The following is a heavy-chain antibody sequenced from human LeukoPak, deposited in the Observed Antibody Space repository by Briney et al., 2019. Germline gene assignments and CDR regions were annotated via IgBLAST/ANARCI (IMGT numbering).Heavy chain of an antibody. V-gene: IGHV3-30*04. D-gene: IGHD3-10*01. J-gene: IGHJ4*02. CDR1: GFTFSSYA. CDR3: ARDAESRFDY. Sequence: GGSLRLSCAASGFTFSSYAMHWVRQAPGKGLEWVAVISYDGSNKYYADSVKGRFTISRDNSKNTLYLQMNSLRAEDTAVYYCARDAESRFDYWGQGTLVTVSS. CDR2: ISYDGSNK.